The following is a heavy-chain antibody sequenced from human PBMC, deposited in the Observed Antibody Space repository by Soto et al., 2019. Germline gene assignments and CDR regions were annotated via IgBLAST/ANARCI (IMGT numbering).Heavy chain of an antibody. CDR2: ISGSGGST. D-gene: IGHD2-2*01. CDR1: GFTFSSYA. Sequence: GGSLRLSCAASGFTFSSYAMSWVRQAPGKGLEWVSAISGSGGSTYYADSVKGRFTISRDNPKNTLYLQMNSLRAEDTAVYYCAKDLMPSFRAYWGQGTLVTVSS. J-gene: IGHJ4*02. CDR3: AKDLMPSFRAY. V-gene: IGHV3-23*01.